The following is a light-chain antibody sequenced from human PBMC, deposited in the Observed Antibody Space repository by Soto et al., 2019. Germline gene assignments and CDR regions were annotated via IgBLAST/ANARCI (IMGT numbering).Light chain of an antibody. Sequence: NFMLTQPHSVSESPEKTVTISCTRSSGDIASNYVQWYQQRPGSAPTTVIFDDNQRPSGVPDRFSGSIDTSSNSASLTISGLKTEDEADYYCQSYDSGNPVVIGGGTKLTVL. V-gene: IGLV6-57*04. CDR3: QSYDSGNPVV. CDR1: SGDIASNY. J-gene: IGLJ3*02. CDR2: DDN.